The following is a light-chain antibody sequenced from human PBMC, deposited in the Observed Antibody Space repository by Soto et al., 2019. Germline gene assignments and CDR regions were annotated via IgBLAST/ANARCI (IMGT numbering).Light chain of an antibody. CDR2: EVS. CDR3: SSYTSSSTRV. V-gene: IGLV2-14*01. Sequence: QSVLTQPASVSGSPGQSITISCTGTSSDVGGYNYVSWYQHHPGKAPKLMIYEVSNRPSGGSNRFSGSKSGNTASLTISGLQAEDEADYSCSSYTSSSTRVFGTGTKVTVL. CDR1: SSDVGGYNY. J-gene: IGLJ1*01.